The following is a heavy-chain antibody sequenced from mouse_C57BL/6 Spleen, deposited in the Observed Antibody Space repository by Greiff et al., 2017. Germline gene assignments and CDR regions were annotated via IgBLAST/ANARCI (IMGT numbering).Heavy chain of an antibody. V-gene: IGHV1-80*01. Sequence: QVQLQQSGAELVKPGASVKISCKASGYAFSSYWMNWVKQRPGKGLEWIGQIYPGDGDTNYNGKFKGKATLTADKSSSTAYMQLSSLTSEDSAVYFCARLIFITPVVATRYFDVWGTGTTVTVSS. J-gene: IGHJ1*03. CDR3: ARLIFITPVVATRYFDV. CDR2: IYPGDGDT. CDR1: GYAFSSYW. D-gene: IGHD1-1*01.